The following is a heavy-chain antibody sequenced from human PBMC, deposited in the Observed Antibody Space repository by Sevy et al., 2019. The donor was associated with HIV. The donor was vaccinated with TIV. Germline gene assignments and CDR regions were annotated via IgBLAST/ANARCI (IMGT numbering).Heavy chain of an antibody. CDR3: ARDHLPFGVVRLSSYYYYGMDV. D-gene: IGHD3-3*01. CDR2: INPNSGGT. J-gene: IGHJ6*02. CDR1: GYTFTGYY. Sequence: ASVKVSCKASGYTFTGYYMHWVRQAPGQGLEWMGRINPNSGGTTYAQKFQGRVTMTRDTSISTAYMELSRLRSDDTAVYYCARDHLPFGVVRLSSYYYYGMDVWGQGTTVTVSS. V-gene: IGHV1-2*06.